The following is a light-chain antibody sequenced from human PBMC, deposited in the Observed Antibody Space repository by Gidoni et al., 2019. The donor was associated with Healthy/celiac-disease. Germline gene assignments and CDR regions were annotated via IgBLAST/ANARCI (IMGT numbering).Light chain of an antibody. Sequence: QSALTQPASVSGSPGQSITISCTGPSSDVGGYNYVSWYQQHPGKAPKLMIYEVSNRPSGVSNRFSGSKSGTTASLTISGLQAEDEADYYCSSYTSSSTLVVFGGGTKLTVL. CDR3: SSYTSSSTLVV. CDR2: EVS. CDR1: SSDVGGYNY. V-gene: IGLV2-14*01. J-gene: IGLJ2*01.